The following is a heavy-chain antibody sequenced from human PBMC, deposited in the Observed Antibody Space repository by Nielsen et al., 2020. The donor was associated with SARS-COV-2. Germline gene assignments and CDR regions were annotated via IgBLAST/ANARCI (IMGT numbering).Heavy chain of an antibody. CDR1: GGSISSGDYY. CDR3: ARGAVLRYFDWSQKSWFDP. J-gene: IGHJ5*02. CDR2: IYYSGST. D-gene: IGHD3-9*01. V-gene: IGHV4-30-4*01. Sequence: SETLSLTCTVSGGSISSGDYYWSWIRQPPGKGLEWIGYIYYSGSTYYNPSLKSRVTISVDTSKNQFSLKLSSVTAADTAVYYCARGAVLRYFDWSQKSWFDPWGQGTLVTVSS.